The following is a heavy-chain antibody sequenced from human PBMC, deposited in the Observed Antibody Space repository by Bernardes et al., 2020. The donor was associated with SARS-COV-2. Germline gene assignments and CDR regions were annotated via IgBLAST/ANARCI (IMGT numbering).Heavy chain of an antibody. J-gene: IGHJ3*02. Sequence: ASVKVSCKASGYTFTGYYMHWVRQAPGQGLEWMGWINPNSGGTNYAQKFQGRVTMTRDTSISTAYMELSRLRSDDTAVYYCARVRDSSGYYLDAFDIWGQGTMVTVSS. CDR3: ARVRDSSGYYLDAFDI. D-gene: IGHD3-22*01. V-gene: IGHV1-2*02. CDR1: GYTFTGYY. CDR2: INPNSGGT.